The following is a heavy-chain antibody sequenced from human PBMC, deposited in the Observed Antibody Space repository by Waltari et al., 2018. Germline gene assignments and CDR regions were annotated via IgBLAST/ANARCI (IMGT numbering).Heavy chain of an antibody. Sequence: QVLLQQSGPGLVKPSQTLSLTCAISGDSVYNNTAAWNWIRQSPSRGLEWLGRTYYRSTWFNDYAVSVKGRITFNPDTSKNQFSLQLNSLTPDDTAVYYCARDTFRYGPGEGYYYGMDVWGQGTTVTVSS. V-gene: IGHV6-1*01. J-gene: IGHJ6*02. CDR1: GDSVYNNTAA. CDR3: ARDTFRYGPGEGYYYGMDV. CDR2: TYYRSTWFN. D-gene: IGHD7-27*01.